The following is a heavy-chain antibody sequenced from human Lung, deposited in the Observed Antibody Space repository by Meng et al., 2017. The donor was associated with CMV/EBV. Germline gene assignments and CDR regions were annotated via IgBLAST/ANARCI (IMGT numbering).Heavy chain of an antibody. Sequence: ASVKVSCKTSGYTFTTYYIHWVRQAPGQGLEWMGIINPRHGGTAYAHKFQGRVTMTRDTSTSTAYMELSSLRSEDTAVYYCARARYFDWLGFDPWGQGTLVXSPQ. D-gene: IGHD3-9*01. CDR1: GYTFTTYY. CDR3: ARARYFDWLGFDP. CDR2: INPRHGGT. J-gene: IGHJ5*02. V-gene: IGHV1-46*01.